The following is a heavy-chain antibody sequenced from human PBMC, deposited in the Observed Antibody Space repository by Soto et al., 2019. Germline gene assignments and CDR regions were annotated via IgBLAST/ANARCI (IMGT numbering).Heavy chain of an antibody. D-gene: IGHD2-2*02. CDR2: MNPNSGNT. Sequence: ASVKVSCKASGYTFTSYDINWVRQATGQGLEWMGWMNPNSGNTGYAQKFQGRVTMTRNTSISTAYMELSSLRSEDTAVYYCARDPHTFRAMAPGNWFDPWGQGTLVTVSS. V-gene: IGHV1-8*01. CDR3: ARDPHTFRAMAPGNWFDP. CDR1: GYTFTSYD. J-gene: IGHJ5*02.